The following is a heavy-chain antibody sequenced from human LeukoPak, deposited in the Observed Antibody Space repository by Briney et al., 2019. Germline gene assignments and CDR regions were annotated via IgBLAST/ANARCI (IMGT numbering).Heavy chain of an antibody. V-gene: IGHV4-39*01. CDR2: IYYSGST. J-gene: IGHJ1*01. CDR3: MAHGNSGGYTRH. Sequence: SETLSLTCTVSGGSISSSSLYWCWIRQSPGKGLEWIGNIYYSGSTYYNPSLKSRVTISVDSSRNQFSLQMNSVTAADTAIYFCMAHGNSGGYTRHWGQGTLITVSA. D-gene: IGHD5-18*01. CDR1: GGSISSSSLY.